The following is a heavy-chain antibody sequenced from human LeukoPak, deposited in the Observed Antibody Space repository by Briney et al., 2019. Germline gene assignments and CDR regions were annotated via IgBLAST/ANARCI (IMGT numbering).Heavy chain of an antibody. V-gene: IGHV1-69*13. J-gene: IGHJ5*02. CDR3: ARTFSSSSVWFDP. Sequence: GASVKVSCEASGGTFSSYAISWVRQAPGQGLEWMGGIIPIFGTANYAQKFQGRVTITADESTSTAYMELSSLRSEDTAVYYCARTFSSSSVWFDPWGQGTLVTVSS. D-gene: IGHD6-6*01. CDR1: GGTFSSYA. CDR2: IIPIFGTA.